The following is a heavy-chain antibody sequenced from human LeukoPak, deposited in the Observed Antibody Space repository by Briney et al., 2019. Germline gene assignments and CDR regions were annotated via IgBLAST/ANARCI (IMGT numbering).Heavy chain of an antibody. V-gene: IGHV3-23*01. D-gene: IGHD2-21*02. J-gene: IGHJ4*02. CDR2: ISSSGSGDNT. CDR1: GVTLSTYA. CDR3: AKVHYSCGGDCSGPLHY. Sequence: SGGSLRLSCAASGVTLSTYAMSWARQAPGKGLEWVSGISSSGSGDNTYYADSVKGRFTISRDSSKNTLFLHMNTLRAEDTAVYYCAKVHYSCGGDCSGPLHYWGQGTLVTVSS.